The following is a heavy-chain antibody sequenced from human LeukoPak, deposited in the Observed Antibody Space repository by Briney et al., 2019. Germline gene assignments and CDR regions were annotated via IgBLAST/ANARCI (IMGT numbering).Heavy chain of an antibody. CDR1: GYTFTSYY. Sequence: WASVKVSCKASGYTFTSYYMHWVRQAPGQGLEWMGIINPSGGSTSYAQKFQGRVTMTRDTSTSTVYMELSSLRSEDTAVYYCARDRGHIVVVTAIHAGPNWFDPWGQGTLVTVSS. CDR3: ARDRGHIVVVTAIHAGPNWFDP. CDR2: INPSGGST. D-gene: IGHD2-21*02. J-gene: IGHJ5*02. V-gene: IGHV1-46*01.